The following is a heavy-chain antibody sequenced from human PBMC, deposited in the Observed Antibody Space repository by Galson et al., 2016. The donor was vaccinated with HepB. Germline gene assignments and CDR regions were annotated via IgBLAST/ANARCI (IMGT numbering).Heavy chain of an antibody. V-gene: IGHV3-30*18. D-gene: IGHD5-18*01. CDR1: EFPFSTYG. CDR3: VKPNTGGPSSYFDW. J-gene: IGHJ4*02. CDR2: ISYDGSLG. Sequence: SLRLSCAASEFPFSTYGMHWVRQAPGKGLEWVSAISYDGSLGYYEDSVKGRFTISSDNAKNTLHLQMNSLRAEDTAEYYCVKPNTGGPSSYFDWWGQGTLVTVSS.